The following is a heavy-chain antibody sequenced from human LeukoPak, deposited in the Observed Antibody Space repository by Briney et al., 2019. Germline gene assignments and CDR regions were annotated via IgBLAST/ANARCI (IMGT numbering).Heavy chain of an antibody. D-gene: IGHD1-26*01. V-gene: IGHV1-18*01. CDR2: ISAYNGNT. Sequence: GASVKVSCKASGYTFTSYGISWVRQAPGQGLEWMGWISAYNGNTNYAQKLQGRVTMTTDTSTSTAYMELRSLRSDDTAVYYCARDTPQSPYSGSQQVWGQGTMVTVSS. CDR3: ARDTPQSPYSGSQQV. CDR1: GYTFTSYG. J-gene: IGHJ3*01.